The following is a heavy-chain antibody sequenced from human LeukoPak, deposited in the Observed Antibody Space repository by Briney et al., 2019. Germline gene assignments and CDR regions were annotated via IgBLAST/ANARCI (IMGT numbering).Heavy chain of an antibody. D-gene: IGHD1-26*01. CDR2: IYYSGST. Sequence: SETLSLTCTVSGGSISSYYWSWIRQPPGKGLEWIGDIYYSGSTNYNPSLKSRVTISVDTSKNQFSLKLSSVTAADTAVYYCARYSGSYFRITGYYYYYMDVWGKGTTVTVSS. CDR1: GGSISSYY. V-gene: IGHV4-59*12. J-gene: IGHJ6*03. CDR3: ARYSGSYFRITGYYYYYMDV.